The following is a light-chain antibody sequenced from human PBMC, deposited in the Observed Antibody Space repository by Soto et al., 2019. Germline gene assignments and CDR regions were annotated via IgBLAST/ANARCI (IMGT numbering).Light chain of an antibody. J-gene: IGKJ5*01. CDR2: DAS. Sequence: DIQMTQSPSTLSSSVGDRVTITCQASQNINNCLNWYQQKPGRAPKLLIYDASNLEAGVPSRFRGSGSGTDFTFTISRLQPEDIATYYCQQYENLPTFGEGTRLDIK. CDR3: QQYENLPT. CDR1: QNINNC. V-gene: IGKV1-33*01.